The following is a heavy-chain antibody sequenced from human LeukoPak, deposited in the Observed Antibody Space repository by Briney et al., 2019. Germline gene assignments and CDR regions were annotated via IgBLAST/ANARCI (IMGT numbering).Heavy chain of an antibody. CDR2: IYYLGST. CDR1: GGSISSNNYY. Sequence: SETLSLTCIVSGGSISSNNYYWGWIRQPPGKGLEWIGSIYYLGSTYYNPSLKSRVTISVDTSKNQFSLKLSSVTAADTAVYYGTRYKFLEWSNWFDPWGQGTLVTVSS. V-gene: IGHV4-39*07. D-gene: IGHD3-3*01. J-gene: IGHJ5*02. CDR3: TRYKFLEWSNWFDP.